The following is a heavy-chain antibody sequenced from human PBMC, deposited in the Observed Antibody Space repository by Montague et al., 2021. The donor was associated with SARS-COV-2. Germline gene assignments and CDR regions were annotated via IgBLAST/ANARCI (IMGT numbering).Heavy chain of an antibody. CDR3: ARIFDSSWPTFDD. D-gene: IGHD6-13*01. Sequence: PALVKPTQTLTLTCTFSGFSLSTSGMCVGWIRQPPGKALEWLALIDWXXXKYYSTSLKTRLTISTDTSKNQVVLTMTNMDPVDTATYYCARIFDSSWPTFDDWGQGTLVTVSS. CDR2: IDWXXXK. V-gene: IGHV2-70*01. J-gene: IGHJ4*02. CDR1: GFSLSTSGMC.